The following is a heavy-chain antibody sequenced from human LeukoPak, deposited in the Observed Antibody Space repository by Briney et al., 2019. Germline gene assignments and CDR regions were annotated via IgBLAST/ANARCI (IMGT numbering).Heavy chain of an antibody. CDR3: ARLRFRGVEPTGNDY. Sequence: SETLSLTCTVSGGSISSSSYYWGWIRQPPGKGLEWIGEINHIGSTNYNPSLKSRVTISVDTTKSQVSLNLTSVAAADTAVYYCARLRFRGVEPTGNDYWGQGSLVTVSS. D-gene: IGHD3-10*01. V-gene: IGHV4-39*07. CDR1: GGSISSSSYY. J-gene: IGHJ4*02. CDR2: INHIGST.